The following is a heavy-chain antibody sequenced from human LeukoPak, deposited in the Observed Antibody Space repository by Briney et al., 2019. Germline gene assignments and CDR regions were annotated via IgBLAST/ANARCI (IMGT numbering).Heavy chain of an antibody. J-gene: IGHJ5*02. D-gene: IGHD3-22*01. CDR3: ARVGIYYDSGSFDP. Sequence: SETLSLTCAVSGYSISSGYYWGWIRQPPGKGLEWIGSIYHSGSTYYNPSLKSRVTISVDTSKNQFSLKLSSVTAADTAVYYCARVGIYYDSGSFDPWGQGTLVTVSS. CDR2: IYHSGST. CDR1: GYSISSGYY. V-gene: IGHV4-38-2*01.